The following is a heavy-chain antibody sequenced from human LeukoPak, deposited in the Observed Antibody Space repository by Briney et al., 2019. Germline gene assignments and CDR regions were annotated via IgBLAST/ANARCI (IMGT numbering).Heavy chain of an antibody. V-gene: IGHV4-39*02. Sequence: SETLSLTCTVSGGSISSSSYHWAWVRQPPGKGLEWIGSIFDSGSTSYNPSLKSRVTMSVDTSKNQFSLSLDSVTAADTAVYYCAREEIGGDYLGMDVWGQGTTVTVSS. J-gene: IGHJ6*02. CDR3: AREEIGGDYLGMDV. D-gene: IGHD3-16*01. CDR2: IFDSGST. CDR1: GGSISSSSYH.